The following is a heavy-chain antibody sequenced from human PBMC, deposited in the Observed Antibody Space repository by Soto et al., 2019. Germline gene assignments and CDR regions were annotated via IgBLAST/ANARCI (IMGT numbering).Heavy chain of an antibody. CDR3: ASLQPPGIAVAGTFDY. CDR2: IIPIFGTA. V-gene: IGHV1-69*13. CDR1: GGTFSSYA. J-gene: IGHJ4*02. Sequence: SVKVSCKASGGTFSSYAISWVRQAPGQGLEWMGGIIPIFGTANYAQKFQGRVTITADESTSTAYMELSSLRSEDTAVYYCASLQPPGIAVAGTFDYWGQGTLVTVSS. D-gene: IGHD6-19*01.